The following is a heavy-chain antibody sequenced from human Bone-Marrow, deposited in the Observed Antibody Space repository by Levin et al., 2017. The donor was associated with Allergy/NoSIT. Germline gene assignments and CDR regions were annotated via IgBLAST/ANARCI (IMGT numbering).Heavy chain of an antibody. Sequence: LSLTCAASGFTFRTHSMNWVRPAPGKGLEWLSYISSTSSNIFYADSVKGRFTISRDNARNSLFLQMNSLTDEDTAVYYCARDRTFYYDSSGSFDFWGQGTLVTVSS. V-gene: IGHV3-48*02. D-gene: IGHD3-22*01. CDR1: GFTFRTHS. J-gene: IGHJ4*02. CDR3: ARDRTFYYDSSGSFDF. CDR2: ISSTSSNI.